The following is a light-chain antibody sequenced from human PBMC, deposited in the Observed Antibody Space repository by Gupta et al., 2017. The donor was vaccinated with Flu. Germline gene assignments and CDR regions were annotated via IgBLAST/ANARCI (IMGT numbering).Light chain of an antibody. J-gene: IGLJ2*01. CDR2: DYD. V-gene: IGLV1-51*01. CDR1: SSNIGINY. CDR3: GTWDNSLSAVV. Sequence: QSVLTQPPSVSAAPGQKVTISCSGSSSNIGINYVSWYQQVPGTAPQLLIYDYDKRPSGIPDRFSGSKSGTSATLGITGLQTGDEADYYCGTWDNSLSAVVFGGGTKLAVL.